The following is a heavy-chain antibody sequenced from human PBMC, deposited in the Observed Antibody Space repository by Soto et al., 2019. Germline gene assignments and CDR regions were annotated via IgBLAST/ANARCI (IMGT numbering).Heavy chain of an antibody. V-gene: IGHV4-39*01. D-gene: IGHD1-1*01. CDR3: ARHGNRTPNFDY. CDR1: GGSISSSSYY. Sequence: SETLSLTCPVAGGSISSSSYYWGWIRQPPGKGLEWIGSIYYSGSTFYNPSLKRRVTISVDTSKNQFSLKLSSVTAADTAVYYCARHGNRTPNFDYWGQGTLVTVSS. J-gene: IGHJ4*02. CDR2: IYYSGST.